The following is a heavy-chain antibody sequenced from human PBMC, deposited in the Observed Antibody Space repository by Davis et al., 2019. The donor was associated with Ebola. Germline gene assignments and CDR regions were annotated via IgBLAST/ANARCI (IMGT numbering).Heavy chain of an antibody. J-gene: IGHJ4*02. Sequence: GESLKISCVASGFTLSNFAMHWVRQAPGKGLEWVAVISYDGSDEYYADSVKGRFTISRDNAKNSLFLRMNSLRADDTAVYYCAKSTMIVGDWDFDYWGQGTLVTVSS. CDR2: ISYDGSDE. CDR3: AKSTMIVGDWDFDY. CDR1: GFTLSNFA. D-gene: IGHD3-22*01. V-gene: IGHV3-30-3*01.